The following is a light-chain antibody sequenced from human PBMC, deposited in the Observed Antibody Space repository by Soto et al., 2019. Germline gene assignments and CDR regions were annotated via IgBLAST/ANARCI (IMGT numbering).Light chain of an antibody. Sequence: EVVLTQSPDNMSLSPGERATLSCRASQSVDRYVAWYQQKIGQAPRLLIYDAYTRAPGVGARFAGSGSATDFSLTITSLEPEDFAVYYCQQRAKWHSTLGPGTKVDIK. CDR2: DAY. CDR1: QSVDRY. V-gene: IGKV3D-11*02. CDR3: QQRAKWHST. J-gene: IGKJ3*01.